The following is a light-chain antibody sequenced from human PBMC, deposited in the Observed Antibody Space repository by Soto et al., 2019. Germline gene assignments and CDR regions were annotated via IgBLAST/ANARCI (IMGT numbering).Light chain of an antibody. V-gene: IGKV3-20*01. CDR3: QQYGGSPRT. CDR2: ATS. J-gene: IGKJ1*01. CDR1: QTVNSDY. Sequence: EIVLTQSPGTLSLSPGETATLSCRASQTVNSDYLAWFQQRPGQAPRLLIFATSRRATGIPARFSGSGSGTDFTLTITRLEPEDFAVYYCQQYGGSPRTFGQGTKVDIK.